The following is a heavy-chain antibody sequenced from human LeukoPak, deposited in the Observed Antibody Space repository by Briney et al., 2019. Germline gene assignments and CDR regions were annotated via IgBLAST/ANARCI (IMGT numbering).Heavy chain of an antibody. D-gene: IGHD2-15*01. CDR1: GFTFTSYG. J-gene: IGHJ4*02. CDR2: ISTYNGNT. CDR3: ARGPCCSGGTCYSQYFDF. V-gene: IGHV1-18*01. Sequence: GGSLILSCAASGFTFTSYGITWVRQAPGQGLEWMGWISTYNGNTNYAQKLQGRVTMTTDTSTSTAYMELRSLRSDDTAVYYCARGPCCSGGTCYSQYFDFWGQGTLVPVSS.